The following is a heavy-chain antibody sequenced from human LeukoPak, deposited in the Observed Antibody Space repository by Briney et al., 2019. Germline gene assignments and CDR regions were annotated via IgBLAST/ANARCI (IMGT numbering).Heavy chain of an antibody. CDR3: ARRLRFNWNEIGY. CDR2: IDPSDSYT. CDR1: GYSFTSYW. V-gene: IGHV5-10-1*01. Sequence: GESLKISCKGSGYSFTSYWISWVRQMPGKGLEWMGRIDPSDSYTNYSPSFQGHVTISADKSISSAYLQWSSLKASDTAMYYCARRLRFNWNEIGYWGQGTLVTVSS. D-gene: IGHD1-20*01. J-gene: IGHJ4*02.